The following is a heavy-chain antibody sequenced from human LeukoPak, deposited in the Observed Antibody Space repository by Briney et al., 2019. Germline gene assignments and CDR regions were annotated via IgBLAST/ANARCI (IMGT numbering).Heavy chain of an antibody. CDR3: ARPDSSGWND. CDR2: ISAYNGDT. CDR1: GYTFNKYG. D-gene: IGHD6-19*01. J-gene: IGHJ4*02. V-gene: IGHV1-18*01. Sequence: ASVKVSCKASGYTFNKYGISWVRQAPGQGLEWMGWISAYNGDTNYAQQFQGRVTMTTDTSTSTAYMELRSLRSDDTAVYYCARPDSSGWNDWGQGTLVTVSS.